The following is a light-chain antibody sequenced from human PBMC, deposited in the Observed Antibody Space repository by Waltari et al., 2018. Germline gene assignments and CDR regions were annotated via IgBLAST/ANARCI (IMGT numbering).Light chain of an antibody. J-gene: IGKJ1*01. Sequence: EIVLTQSPGTLSLSSGERATLSCRTSQSISKYLAWYQQKPGQAPRLLIYHASSRATSIPDRFSGSGSGTDFSLTISRLEPEDFAVYYCQHYVTLPVTFGQGTKVEIK. V-gene: IGKV3-20*01. CDR1: QSISKY. CDR2: HAS. CDR3: QHYVTLPVT.